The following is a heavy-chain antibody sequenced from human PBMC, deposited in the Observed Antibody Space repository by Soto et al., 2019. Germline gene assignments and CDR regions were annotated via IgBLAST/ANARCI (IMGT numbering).Heavy chain of an antibody. D-gene: IGHD2-2*01. V-gene: IGHV1-18*01. J-gene: IGHJ6*02. CDR2: ISAYNGNT. Sequence: ASVKVSCKASGYTFTIYGISWVRQAPGQGLEWMGWISAYNGNTNYAQKLQGRVTMTTDTSTSTAYMELRSLRSDDTAVYYCARGWDIVLVPAAPHEGSDYYYGMDVWGQGTTVTVSS. CDR3: ARGWDIVLVPAAPHEGSDYYYGMDV. CDR1: GYTFTIYG.